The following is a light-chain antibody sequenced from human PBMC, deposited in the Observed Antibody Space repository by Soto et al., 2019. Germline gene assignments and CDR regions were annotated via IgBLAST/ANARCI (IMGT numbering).Light chain of an antibody. J-gene: IGLJ1*01. CDR2: EVS. V-gene: IGLV2-8*01. Sequence: QSVLTQPPSASGSPGQSVTISCTGSSSDVGNYNYVSWYQQHPGKAPKLIIYEVSKRPSGVPDRFSGFKSGNTASLTVSGLLADDEADYYCSAFARSSTVFGTGTKLTVL. CDR1: SSDVGNYNY. CDR3: SAFARSSTV.